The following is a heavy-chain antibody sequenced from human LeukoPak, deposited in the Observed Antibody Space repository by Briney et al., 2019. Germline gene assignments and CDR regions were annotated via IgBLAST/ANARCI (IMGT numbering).Heavy chain of an antibody. D-gene: IGHD3-10*01. CDR1: GGSISSYY. Sequence: PSETLSLTCTVSGGSISSYYWSWIRQPAGKGLEWIGYIYYSGSTNYNPSLKSRVTISVDTSKNQFSLKLSSVTAADTAVYYCARVGAAVTMVRGVIDYWGQGTLVTVSS. CDR3: ARVGAAVTMVRGVIDY. CDR2: IYYSGST. V-gene: IGHV4-59*12. J-gene: IGHJ4*02.